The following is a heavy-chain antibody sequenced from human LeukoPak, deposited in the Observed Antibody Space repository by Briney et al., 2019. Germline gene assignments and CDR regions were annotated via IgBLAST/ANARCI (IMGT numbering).Heavy chain of an antibody. D-gene: IGHD1-26*01. CDR2: IWYDGSNK. CDR1: GFTFSSYG. Sequence: PGGSLRLSCAASGFTFSSYGMHWVHQAPGKGLEWVAVIWYDGSNKYYADSVKGRSTISRDNSKNTLYLQMNSLRAEDTAVYYCAREMWELLRNYGMDVWGQGTTVTVSS. J-gene: IGHJ6*02. CDR3: AREMWELLRNYGMDV. V-gene: IGHV3-33*01.